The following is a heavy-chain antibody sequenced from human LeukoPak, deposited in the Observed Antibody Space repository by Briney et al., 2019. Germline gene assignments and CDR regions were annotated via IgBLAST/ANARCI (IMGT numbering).Heavy chain of an antibody. CDR2: IYYSGST. CDR1: GGSISSYY. Sequence: SETLSLTCTVSGGSISSYYWNWIRQPPGKGLEWIGYIYYSGSTNYNPSLKSRVTRSVDTSKKQFSLKLSSVTAADTAVYYCARLLTSVVTPYYYYGMDVWGQGTTVTVSS. CDR3: ARLLTSVVTPYYYYGMDV. D-gene: IGHD4-23*01. V-gene: IGHV4-59*08. J-gene: IGHJ6*02.